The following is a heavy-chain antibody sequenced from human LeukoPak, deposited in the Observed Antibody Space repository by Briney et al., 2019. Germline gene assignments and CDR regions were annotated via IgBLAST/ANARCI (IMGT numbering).Heavy chain of an antibody. Sequence: SETLSLTCTVSGGSISKSYWSWIRQPPGKGLEWIGYIYYSGSTNYNPSLKSRVTISVDTSKNQFSLKLSSVTAADTAVYYCARAAESYWYFDLWGRGTLVTVSS. V-gene: IGHV4-59*01. CDR1: GGSISKSY. J-gene: IGHJ2*01. CDR3: ARAAESYWYFDL. CDR2: IYYSGST.